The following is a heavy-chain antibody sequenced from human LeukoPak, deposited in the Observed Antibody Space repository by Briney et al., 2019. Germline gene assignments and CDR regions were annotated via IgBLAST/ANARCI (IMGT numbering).Heavy chain of an antibody. CDR2: IYHSGST. V-gene: IGHV4-38-2*01. Sequence: PSETLSLTCAVSGYSIRSGDYWGWIRQSPGKGLEWIGSIYHSGSTHYNPSLKSRVTISVDTSKNQFSLMLSSVTAADTAVYYCARRTADRIFDYWGQGTLVTVSS. CDR3: ARRTADRIFDY. D-gene: IGHD1-1*01. CDR1: GYSIRSGDY. J-gene: IGHJ4*02.